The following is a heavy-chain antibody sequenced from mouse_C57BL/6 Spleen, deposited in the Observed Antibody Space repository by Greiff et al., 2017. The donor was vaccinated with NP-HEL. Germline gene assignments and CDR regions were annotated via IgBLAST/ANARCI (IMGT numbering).Heavy chain of an antibody. CDR1: GFTFSDYY. Sequence: EVKVVESEGGLVQPGSSMKLSCTASGFTFSDYYMAWVRQVPEKGLEWVANINYDGSSTYYLDSLKSRFIISRDNAKNILYLQMSSLKSEDTATYYCARDGDSSDYDYFDYWGQGTTLTVSS. D-gene: IGHD3-2*02. J-gene: IGHJ2*01. CDR2: INYDGSST. CDR3: ARDGDSSDYDYFDY. V-gene: IGHV5-16*01.